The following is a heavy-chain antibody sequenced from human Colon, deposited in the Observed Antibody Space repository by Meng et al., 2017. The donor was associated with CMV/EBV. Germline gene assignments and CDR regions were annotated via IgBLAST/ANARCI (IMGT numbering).Heavy chain of an antibody. D-gene: IGHD3-3*01. CDR1: GFIFGDFS. V-gene: IGHV3-11*01. CDR2: ISSSGSTI. CDR3: AREGLFGVDRRLDY. Sequence: GGSLRLSCTTSGFIFGDFSMTWIRQAPGKGLEWISYISSSGSTISYADSVKGRFTISRDNAKNSLYLEMNSLRAEDTAVYYCAREGLFGVDRRLDYWGQGTLVTVSS. J-gene: IGHJ4*02.